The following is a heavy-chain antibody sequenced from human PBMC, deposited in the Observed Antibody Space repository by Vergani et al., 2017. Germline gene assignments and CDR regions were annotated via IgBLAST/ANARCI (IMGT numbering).Heavy chain of an antibody. CDR2: IYYSGST. D-gene: IGHD6-13*01. CDR3: ARDRAYSSSWYGYWFDP. Sequence: QVQLQESGPGLVKPSQTLSLTCTVSGGSISSGGYYWSWIRQHPGKGLEWIGYIYYSGSTNYNPSLKSRVTMSVDTSKNQFSLKLSSVTAADTAVYYCARDRAYSSSWYGYWFDPWGQGTLVTVSS. CDR1: GGSISSGGYY. J-gene: IGHJ5*02. V-gene: IGHV4-31*03.